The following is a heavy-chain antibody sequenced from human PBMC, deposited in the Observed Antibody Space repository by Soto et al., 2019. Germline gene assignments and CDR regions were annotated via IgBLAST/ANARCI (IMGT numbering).Heavy chain of an antibody. CDR1: GDTVSNFA. CDR2: IIPTFGTT. Sequence: QVQLVQSGAEVKKPGSSVKVSCKASGDTVSNFAIIWVRQAPGQGLEWMGGIIPTFGTTDYAQSFQGRVPITADESTHTAPMELYSLRAEDTAIYLCARVDTSRFDGGEWFDPWGQGTLITVSS. V-gene: IGHV1-69*01. D-gene: IGHD5-18*01. CDR3: ARVDTSRFDGGEWFDP. J-gene: IGHJ5*02.